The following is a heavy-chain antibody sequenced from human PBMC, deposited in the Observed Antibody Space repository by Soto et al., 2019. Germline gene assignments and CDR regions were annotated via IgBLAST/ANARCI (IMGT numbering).Heavy chain of an antibody. J-gene: IGHJ4*02. CDR1: GGSISSYY. CDR2: IYYSGST. D-gene: IGHD5-18*01. V-gene: IGHV4-59*08. CDR3: ARHMRYSYGEFDY. Sequence: PSETLSLTCTVSGGSISSYYWSWIRQPPGKGLEWIGYIYYSGSTNYNPSLKSRVTISVGTSKNQFSLKLSSVTAADTAVYYCARHMRYSYGEFDYWGQGTLVTVSS.